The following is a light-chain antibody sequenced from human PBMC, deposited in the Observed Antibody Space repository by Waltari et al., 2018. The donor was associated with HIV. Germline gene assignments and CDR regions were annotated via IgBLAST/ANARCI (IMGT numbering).Light chain of an antibody. CDR3: QQYHSTPYT. J-gene: IGKJ2*01. V-gene: IGKV4-1*01. CDR1: PSVSYSSNNKTY. CDR2: WTS. Sequence: DIVMTQSPDSLAVSLGEGATINCKSSPSVSYSSNNKTYLAWYQQKPGQPPKLLIYWTSTRESGVPDRFSGSGSGTDFTLTISSLQAEDVAVYYCQQYHSTPYTFGQGTKLEIK.